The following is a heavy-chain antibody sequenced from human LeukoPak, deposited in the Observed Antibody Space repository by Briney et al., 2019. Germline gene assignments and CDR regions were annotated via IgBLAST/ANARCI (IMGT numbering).Heavy chain of an antibody. Sequence: PGGSLRLSCAASGFTFSSYGMHWVRQAPGKGLEWVAFIRYDGSNKYYADSVKGRFTVSRDHAKNSLFLQMNSLRAEDTAVYYCVRYGRRANDQPFDVWGQGTMVTVSS. CDR1: GFTFSSYG. V-gene: IGHV3-30*02. CDR3: VRYGRRANDQPFDV. J-gene: IGHJ3*01. D-gene: IGHD1-1*01. CDR2: IRYDGSNK.